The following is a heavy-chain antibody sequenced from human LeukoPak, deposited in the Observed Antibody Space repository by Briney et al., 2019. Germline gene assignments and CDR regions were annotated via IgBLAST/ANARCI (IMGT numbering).Heavy chain of an antibody. Sequence: GGCLRLSCAASGFTFSSYWMRWVRQAPGKGLEWVANIKQDGSEKYYVDSVKGRFTISRDNAKNSLYLQMNSLRAEDTAVYYCARDSGYDFNGFDYWGQGTLVTVSS. CDR3: ARDSGYDFNGFDY. J-gene: IGHJ4*02. CDR2: IKQDGSEK. D-gene: IGHD5-12*01. V-gene: IGHV3-7*03. CDR1: GFTFSSYW.